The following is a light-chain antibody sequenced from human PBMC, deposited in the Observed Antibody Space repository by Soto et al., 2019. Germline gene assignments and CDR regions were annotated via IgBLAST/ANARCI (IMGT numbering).Light chain of an antibody. CDR2: GAS. J-gene: IGKJ5*01. Sequence: ETVLTQSPGTLSVSPGESATLSCRASQSVSSTYLAWYQQKRGQAPRLLIYGASSRATGVPDRFTGSGSGTDFTLTITRLEPEDFAVYFCQQYCRSSITFGQGTRLEIK. CDR1: QSVSSTY. CDR3: QQYCRSSIT. V-gene: IGKV3-20*01.